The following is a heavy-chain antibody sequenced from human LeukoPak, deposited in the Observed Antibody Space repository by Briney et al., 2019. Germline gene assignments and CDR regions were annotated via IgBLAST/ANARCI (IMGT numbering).Heavy chain of an antibody. J-gene: IGHJ4*02. CDR3: ARDSAYYDILTGYYGRGHDY. V-gene: IGHV1-46*01. CDR1: GYTFTSYY. Sequence: GASVKVSCKASGYTFTSYYMHWVRQAPGQGLEWMGIINPSGGSTSYAQKFQGRVTMTRDMSTSTVYMELSSLRSEDTAVYYCARDSAYYDILTGYYGRGHDYWGQGTLVTVSS. D-gene: IGHD3-9*01. CDR2: INPSGGST.